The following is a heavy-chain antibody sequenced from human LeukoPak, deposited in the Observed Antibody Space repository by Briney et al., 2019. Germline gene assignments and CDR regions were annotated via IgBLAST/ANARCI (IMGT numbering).Heavy chain of an antibody. CDR3: ARDRIVTTVVTEYYFDY. D-gene: IGHD4-23*01. CDR1: GFTISRYW. J-gene: IGHJ4*02. V-gene: IGHV3-7*01. CDR2: IKQDGSER. Sequence: GGSLRLSCGASGFTISRYWMSWVRQAPGKGLEWVANIKQDGSERTYVDSVKGRFTISRDNAKNSLYLQMNSLRAEDTAVYYCARDRIVTTVVTEYYFDYWGQGTLVTVSS.